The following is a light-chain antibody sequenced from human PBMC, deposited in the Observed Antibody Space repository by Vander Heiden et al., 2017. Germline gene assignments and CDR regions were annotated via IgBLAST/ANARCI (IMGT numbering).Light chain of an antibody. V-gene: IGKV1-8*01. CDR2: AAS. J-gene: IGKJ3*01. Sequence: AIRMTQSPSSLSASTGDRVTITCRASQGISSYLAWYQQKPGKAPKLLIYAASTLQSGVPSRFSGSGSGTDFTLTISCLQSEDFATYDCQQDDSYPFTFGHGTKVDIK. CDR1: QGISSY. CDR3: QQDDSYPFT.